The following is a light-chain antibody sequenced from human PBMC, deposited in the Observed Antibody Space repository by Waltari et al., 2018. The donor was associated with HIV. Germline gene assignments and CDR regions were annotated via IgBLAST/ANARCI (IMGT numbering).Light chain of an antibody. J-gene: IGLJ1*01. V-gene: IGLV2-14*01. CDR1: SSDVGRYTF. CDR3: SSFTTSTTHV. CDR2: EVH. Sequence: QSALTQPASVSGSLRQSITISCTGSSSDVGRYTFVSWYQQHPGEAPKLMIYEVHNRPSGVSNRFSGSKSGNMAYLTISGLQPDDEADYYCSSFTTSTTHVFGTGTKVTV.